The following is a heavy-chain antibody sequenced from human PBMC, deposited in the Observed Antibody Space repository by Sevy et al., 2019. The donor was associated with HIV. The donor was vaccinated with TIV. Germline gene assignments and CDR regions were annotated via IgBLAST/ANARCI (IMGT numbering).Heavy chain of an antibody. CDR1: GGSISSSSYY. J-gene: IGHJ5*02. Sequence: SDTLSLTCTVSGGSISSSSYYWGWIRQPPGKGLEWIGSIYYSGGTYYNPSLKSRVTISVDTSKNQFSLKLSSVTAADTAVYYCARAPLIAVAGTGWFDPWGQGTLVTVSS. V-gene: IGHV4-39*07. D-gene: IGHD6-19*01. CDR2: IYYSGGT. CDR3: ARAPLIAVAGTGWFDP.